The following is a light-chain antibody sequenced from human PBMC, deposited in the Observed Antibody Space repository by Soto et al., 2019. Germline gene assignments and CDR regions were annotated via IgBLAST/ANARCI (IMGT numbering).Light chain of an antibody. Sequence: VGMPQSPATLSVSPGERATLSCRASQSVSYNLAWYQQKPGQAPRLLIYGVSTRATGIPARFSGSGSGTEFTLTISSLQSEDFAIYYCQQYNYWPPITFGQGTRLEI. CDR1: QSVSYN. V-gene: IGKV3-15*01. CDR3: QQYNYWPPIT. CDR2: GVS. J-gene: IGKJ5*01.